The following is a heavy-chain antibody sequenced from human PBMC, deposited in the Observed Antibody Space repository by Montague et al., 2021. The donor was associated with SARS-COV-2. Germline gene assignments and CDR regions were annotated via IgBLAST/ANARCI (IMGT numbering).Heavy chain of an antibody. CDR1: GFPFSYFS. Sequence: YRRLSFAPSGFPFSYFSMNWVRQAPGKGLEWVSSITSSSTYIYYADSVKGRFTISRDNAKNSLYLQMNSLRAEDTAVYYCARATFDWLYQIDYWGQGTLVTVSS. J-gene: IGHJ4*02. CDR3: ARATFDWLYQIDY. CDR2: ITSSSTYI. V-gene: IGHV3-21*01. D-gene: IGHD3-9*01.